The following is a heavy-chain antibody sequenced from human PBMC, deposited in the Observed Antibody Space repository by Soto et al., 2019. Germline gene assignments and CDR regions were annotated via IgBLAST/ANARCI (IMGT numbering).Heavy chain of an antibody. J-gene: IGHJ6*03. V-gene: IGHV1-46*03. CDR1: GYTSTSYY. D-gene: IGHD4-17*01. CDR3: ARDGSTVTQGRRRATYMDV. CDR2: INPSGGST. Sequence: GASVKVSCKASGYTSTSYYMHWVRQAPGQGLEWMGIINPSGGSTSYAQKFQGRLTMTRDTSTSTVYMELSSLRSEDTAVYYCARDGSTVTQGRRRATYMDVWGKGTTVTVSS.